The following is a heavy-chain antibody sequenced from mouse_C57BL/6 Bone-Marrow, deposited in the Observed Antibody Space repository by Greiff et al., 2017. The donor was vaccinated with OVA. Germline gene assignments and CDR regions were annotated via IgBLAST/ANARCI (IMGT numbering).Heavy chain of an antibody. J-gene: IGHJ1*03. CDR1: GFTFSSYG. CDR3: ARRGLWLPYWYFDV. Sequence: EVMLVESGGDLVKPGGSLKLSCAASGFTFSSYGMSWVRQTPDKRLEWVATISSGGSYTYYPDSVKGRFTISRDNAKNTLYLQMSSLKSEDTAMYYCARRGLWLPYWYFDVWGTGTTVTVSS. D-gene: IGHD2-2*01. V-gene: IGHV5-6*02. CDR2: ISSGGSYT.